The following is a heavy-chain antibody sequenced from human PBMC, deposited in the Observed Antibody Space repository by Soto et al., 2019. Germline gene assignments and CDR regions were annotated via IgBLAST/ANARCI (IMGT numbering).Heavy chain of an antibody. J-gene: IGHJ4*02. V-gene: IGHV3-7*01. CDR3: ARDLGYYDSSGYLL. Sequence: GGSLRLSCAASGFTFSSYWMSWVRQAPGKGLEWVANIKQDGSEKYYVDSVKGRFTISRDNAKNSLYLQMNSLRAEDTAVYYCARDLGYYDSSGYLLWGQGTLVTVSS. D-gene: IGHD3-22*01. CDR1: GFTFSSYW. CDR2: IKQDGSEK.